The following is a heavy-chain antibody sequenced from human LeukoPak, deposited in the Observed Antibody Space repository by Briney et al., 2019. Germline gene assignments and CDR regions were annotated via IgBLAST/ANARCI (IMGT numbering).Heavy chain of an antibody. CDR3: ARPNYYDSSGEFDY. CDR1: GGTFSSYA. D-gene: IGHD3-22*01. Sequence: SVKVSCKASGGTFSSYAISWVRQAPGQGLEWMGGIIPIFGTANYAQKFQGRVTITTDESTSTAHMELSSLRSEDTAVYYCARPNYYDSSGEFDYWGQGTLVTVSS. CDR2: IIPIFGTA. V-gene: IGHV1-69*05. J-gene: IGHJ4*02.